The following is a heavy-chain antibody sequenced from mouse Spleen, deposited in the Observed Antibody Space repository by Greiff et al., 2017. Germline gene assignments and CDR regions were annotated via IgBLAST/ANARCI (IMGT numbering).Heavy chain of an antibody. CDR3: ASGSKRAMDY. CDR1: GFSLTSYG. D-gene: IGHD2-5*01. V-gene: IGHV2-6*01. Sequence: QVHVKQSGPGLVAPSQSLSITCTVSGFSLTSYGVDWVRQSPGKGLEWLGVIWGGGSTNYNSALKSRLSISKDNSKSQVFLKMNSLQTDDTAMYYCASGSKRAMDYWGQGTSVTVSS. J-gene: IGHJ4*01. CDR2: IWGGGST.